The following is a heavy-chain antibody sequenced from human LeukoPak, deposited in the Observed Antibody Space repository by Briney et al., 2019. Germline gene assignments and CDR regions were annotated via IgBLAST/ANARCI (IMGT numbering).Heavy chain of an antibody. J-gene: IGHJ4*02. CDR2: IIPIFGTA. D-gene: IGHD6-19*01. CDR1: GGTVSSYA. V-gene: IGHV1-69*13. CDR3: ARNRYSSGWYSGY. Sequence: SVKVSCKASGGTVSSYAISWVRQAPGQGLEWMGGIIPIFGTANYAQKFQGRVTITADESTSTAYMELSSLRSDDTAVYYCARNRYSSGWYSGYWGQGTLVTVSS.